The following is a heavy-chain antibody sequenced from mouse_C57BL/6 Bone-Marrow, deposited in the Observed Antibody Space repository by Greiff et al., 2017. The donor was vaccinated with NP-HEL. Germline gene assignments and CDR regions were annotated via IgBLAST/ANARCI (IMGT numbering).Heavy chain of an antibody. CDR3: AREGYYFDY. CDR2: ISDGGSYT. Sequence: EVQVVESGGGLVKPGGSLKLSCAASGFTFSSYAMSWVRQTPEKRLEWVATISDGGSYTYYPDNVKGRFTISRDNAKNNLYLQMSHLKSEDTAMYYCAREGYYFDYWGQGTTLTVSS. CDR1: GFTFSSYA. J-gene: IGHJ2*01. V-gene: IGHV5-4*01.